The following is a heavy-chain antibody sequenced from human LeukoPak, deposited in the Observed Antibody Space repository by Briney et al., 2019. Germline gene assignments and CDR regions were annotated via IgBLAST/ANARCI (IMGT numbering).Heavy chain of an antibody. Sequence: GSLRLSCAVSGLRFGSFWMSWVRQAPGKGLEWEANINQDGSEKYFVDSVRGRFTISRDNYKNSLHLQMHTLRAEDTAVYYCARERDGRFFDYWGQGTLVTVSS. CDR2: INQDGSEK. CDR3: ARERDGRFFDY. J-gene: IGHJ4*02. CDR1: GLRFGSFW. V-gene: IGHV3-7*01. D-gene: IGHD5-24*01.